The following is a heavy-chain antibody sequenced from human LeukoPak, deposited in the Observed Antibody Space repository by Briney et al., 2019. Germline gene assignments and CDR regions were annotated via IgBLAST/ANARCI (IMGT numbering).Heavy chain of an antibody. J-gene: IGHJ5*02. D-gene: IGHD1-26*01. V-gene: IGHV4-61*02. CDR1: GGSISSGSYY. CDR3: ARESLLYWFDP. CDR2: IYTSGST. Sequence: NPSETLSLTCTVSGGSISSGSYYWSWIRQPAGKGLEWIGRIYTSGSTNYNPSLKSRVTISVDTSKNQFSLKLSSVTAADTAVYYCARESLLYWFDPWGQGTLVTVSS.